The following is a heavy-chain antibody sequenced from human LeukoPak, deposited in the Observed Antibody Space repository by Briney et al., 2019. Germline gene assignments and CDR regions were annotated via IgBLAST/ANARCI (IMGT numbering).Heavy chain of an antibody. CDR1: GFTFSSYA. D-gene: IGHD6-19*01. Sequence: PGGSLRLSCAASGFTFSSYAMSWVRQAPGKGLEWVSAISGSGGGTYYADSVKGRFTISRDNSKNTLYLQMNSLRAEDTAVYYCAKGMRWLVRGTEFDPWGQGTLVTVSS. V-gene: IGHV3-23*01. CDR2: ISGSGGGT. CDR3: AKGMRWLVRGTEFDP. J-gene: IGHJ5*02.